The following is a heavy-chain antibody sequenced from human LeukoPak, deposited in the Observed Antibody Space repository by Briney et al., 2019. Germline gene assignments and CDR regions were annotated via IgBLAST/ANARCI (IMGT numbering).Heavy chain of an antibody. D-gene: IGHD5-18*01. CDR2: IYGNDDD. J-gene: IGHJ4*02. CDR3: AHSHFIGYTYDF. CDR1: GFSLTGGRAG. Sequence: SGPTLVKPTQTLTLTCSFSGFSLTGGRAGVCWVRQPPGKALEWLALIYGNDDDRYRPSLRSRLTISKGTSNTQVVLTVTNMQPAETGTYFCAHSHFIGYTYDFWGPGILVTVSS. V-gene: IGHV2-5*01.